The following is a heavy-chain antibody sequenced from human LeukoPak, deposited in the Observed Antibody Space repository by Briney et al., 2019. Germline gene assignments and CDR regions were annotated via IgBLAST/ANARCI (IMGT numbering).Heavy chain of an antibody. J-gene: IGHJ6*03. Sequence: SETLSLTCTVSGGSISSYYWSWIRQPPGKGLEWIGYIYYSGSTNYNPSLKSRVTISVDTSKNLFSLKLRSVTAADTAVYYCAREGAMDIVVVPAPQLGWYYYYYMDVWGKGTTVTVSS. CDR1: GGSISSYY. CDR2: IYYSGST. CDR3: AREGAMDIVVVPAPQLGWYYYYYMDV. D-gene: IGHD2-2*03. V-gene: IGHV4-59*01.